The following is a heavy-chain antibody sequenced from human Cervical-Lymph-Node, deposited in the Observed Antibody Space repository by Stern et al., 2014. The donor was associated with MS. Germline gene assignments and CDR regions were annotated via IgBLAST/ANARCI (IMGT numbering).Heavy chain of an antibody. CDR3: AKGVGWTPDS. V-gene: IGHV4-59*12. D-gene: IGHD1-26*01. CDR2: VYYNGDT. CDR1: GGSISADY. J-gene: IGHJ4*02. Sequence: QVQLQESGPGLVKPSETLSLTCTVSGGSISADYWNWVRQPPGKGLEWMGYVYYNGDTNSNPSLKSRVTISVNTSKNQFSLRLTSVTAADTAVYYCAKGVGWTPDSWGQGTLVTVSS.